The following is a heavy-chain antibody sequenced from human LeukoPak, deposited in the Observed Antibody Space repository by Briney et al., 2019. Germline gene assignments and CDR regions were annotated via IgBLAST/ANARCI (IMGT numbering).Heavy chain of an antibody. D-gene: IGHD5-24*01. CDR3: ARTRAVDY. J-gene: IGHJ4*02. CDR2: INTKTGNP. CDR1: GYTFTSYG. V-gene: IGHV7-4-1*02. Sequence: ASVKVPCKASGYTFTSYGISWVRQAPGQGLEWMGWINTKTGNPIYAQGFTGRFVFSLDTSVTTAYLQITSLKDEDTAVYYCARTRAVDYWGQGTLVTVSS.